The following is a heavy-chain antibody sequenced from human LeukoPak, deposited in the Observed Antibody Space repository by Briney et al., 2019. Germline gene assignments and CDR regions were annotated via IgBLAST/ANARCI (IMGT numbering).Heavy chain of an antibody. Sequence: PGGSLRLSCATSGFSFSNYAMSWVRQAPGKGLEWVSAISGSGGSTYYADSVKGRFTISRDNSKNTPYLQMNSLRAEDTAVYYCAKGWWEGFDYWGQGTLVTVSS. V-gene: IGHV3-23*01. CDR3: AKGWWEGFDY. J-gene: IGHJ4*02. CDR2: ISGSGGST. D-gene: IGHD1-26*01. CDR1: GFSFSNYA.